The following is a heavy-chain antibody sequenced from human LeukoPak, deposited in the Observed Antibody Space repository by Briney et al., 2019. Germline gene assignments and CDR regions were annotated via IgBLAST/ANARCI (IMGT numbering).Heavy chain of an antibody. CDR2: MNPNSGNT. J-gene: IGHJ3*02. D-gene: IGHD1-26*01. CDR3: ASDVGATSYDAFDI. CDR1: GYTFTSYD. Sequence: ASVKVSCKASGYTFTSYDINWVRQATGQGLEWMGWMNPNSGNTGYAQKFQGRVTITRSTSISTAYMELSSLRSEDTAVYYCASDVGATSYDAFDIWGQGTMVTVSS. V-gene: IGHV1-8*03.